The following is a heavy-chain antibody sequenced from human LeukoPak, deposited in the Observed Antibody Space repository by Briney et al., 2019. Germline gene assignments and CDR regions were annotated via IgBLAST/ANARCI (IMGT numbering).Heavy chain of an antibody. CDR1: GFTFSSYG. CDR3: ARDIQGATPNYYYYYGMDV. Sequence: GGSLRLSCAASGFTFSSYGMHWVRQAPGEGLEWVAVIWYDGSNKYYADSVKGRFTISRDNSKNTLYLQMNSLRAEDTAVYYCARDIQGATPNYYYYYGMDVWGQGTTVTVSS. CDR2: IWYDGSNK. J-gene: IGHJ6*02. V-gene: IGHV3-33*01. D-gene: IGHD1-26*01.